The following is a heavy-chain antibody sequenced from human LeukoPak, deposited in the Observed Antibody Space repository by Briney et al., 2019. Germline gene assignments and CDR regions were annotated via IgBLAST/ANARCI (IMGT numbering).Heavy chain of an antibody. Sequence: PGGSLRLSCTASGFTFGDYAMSWYRQAPGKGLEWVGFIRSKAYGGTTEYAASVKGRFTISRDDSKSIAYLQMNSLKTEDTAVYYCTRVGIVGAISVEYYFDYWGQGTLVTVSS. J-gene: IGHJ4*02. CDR2: IRSKAYGGTT. CDR3: TRVGIVGAISVEYYFDY. V-gene: IGHV3-49*03. D-gene: IGHD1-26*01. CDR1: GFTFGDYA.